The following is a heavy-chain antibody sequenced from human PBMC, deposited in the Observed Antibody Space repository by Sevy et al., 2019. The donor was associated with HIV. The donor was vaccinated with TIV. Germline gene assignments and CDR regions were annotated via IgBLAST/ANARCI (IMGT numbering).Heavy chain of an antibody. CDR1: GFTFSSYA. D-gene: IGHD3-22*01. V-gene: IGHV3-23*01. J-gene: IGHJ4*02. CDR3: AKKYDSRGYFDY. Sequence: GGSLRLSCAASGFTFSSYAMNWVRQAPGKGLEWVSGISGSGGSGDKTNYADSVKGRFTISRDDSKHSLYLQLNSLTAEDTAIYYGAKKYDSRGYFDYWGQGTLVTISS. CDR2: ISGSGGSGDKT.